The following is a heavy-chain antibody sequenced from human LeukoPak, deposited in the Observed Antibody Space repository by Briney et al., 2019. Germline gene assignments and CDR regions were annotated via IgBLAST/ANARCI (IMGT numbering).Heavy chain of an antibody. V-gene: IGHV3-23*01. D-gene: IGHD3-3*01. CDR2: ISGSGAIT. Sequence: GGSLRLSCAASGFMFSSYAMGRVRQAPGKGLEWVSGISGSGAITYYADSVKGRFSISRDNSKNTVSLQVNSLRAEDTAVYYCAKDLHGEVPDYFDYWGRGTLVTVSS. J-gene: IGHJ4*02. CDR3: AKDLHGEVPDYFDY. CDR1: GFMFSSYA.